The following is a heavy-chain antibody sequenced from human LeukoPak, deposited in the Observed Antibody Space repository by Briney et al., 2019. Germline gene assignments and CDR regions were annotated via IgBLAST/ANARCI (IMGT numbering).Heavy chain of an antibody. J-gene: IGHJ3*02. Sequence: PGGSLRLSCAASGFTFSSYSMNWVRQAPGEGLEWVSSISSSSSYLYYADSVKGRFTISRDNAKNSLYLQMNSLRAEDTAVYYCASLPLPLTHDAFDIWGQGTMVTVSS. CDR3: ASLPLPLTHDAFDI. CDR2: ISSSSSYL. V-gene: IGHV3-21*01. CDR1: GFTFSSYS.